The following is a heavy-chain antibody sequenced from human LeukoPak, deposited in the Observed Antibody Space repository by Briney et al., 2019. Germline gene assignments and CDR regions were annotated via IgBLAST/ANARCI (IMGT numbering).Heavy chain of an antibody. CDR2: IIPIFGTA. D-gene: IGHD1-26*01. J-gene: IGHJ4*02. CDR3: ASRTGGGGGYLH. Sequence: SVKVSCKASGGTFSSYAISWVRQAPGQGLEWMGGIIPIFGTANYAQKFQGRVTITTDESTSTAYMELSSLRSEDTAVYYCASRTGGGGGYLHWGQGTLVTVSS. CDR1: GGTFSSYA. V-gene: IGHV1-69*05.